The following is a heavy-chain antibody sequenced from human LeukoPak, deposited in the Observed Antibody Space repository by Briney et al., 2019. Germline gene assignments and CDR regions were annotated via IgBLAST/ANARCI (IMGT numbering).Heavy chain of an antibody. Sequence: SETLSLTCAVYGGSFSGYYWSWIRQPPGKGLEWIGEINHTGSTNYNPSLKSRVTISVDTSKNQVSLKLNSVTAADTAVYFCAKHYYDSSGFDSWGQGTLVTVSS. CDR3: AKHYYDSSGFDS. CDR2: INHTGST. D-gene: IGHD3-22*01. V-gene: IGHV4-34*01. CDR1: GGSFSGYY. J-gene: IGHJ4*02.